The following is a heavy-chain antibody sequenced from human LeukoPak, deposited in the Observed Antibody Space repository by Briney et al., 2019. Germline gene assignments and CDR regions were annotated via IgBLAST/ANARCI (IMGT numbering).Heavy chain of an antibody. CDR1: GFTFSSYA. D-gene: IGHD4-17*01. CDR2: ISWNSGSI. Sequence: PGGSLRLSCAASGFTFSSYAMHWVRQAPGKGLEWVSGISWNSGSIGYADSVKGRFTISRDNAKNSLYLQMNSLRAEDTAVYYCARDHGDPVLGAFDIWGQGTMVTVSS. CDR3: ARDHGDPVLGAFDI. J-gene: IGHJ3*02. V-gene: IGHV3-9*01.